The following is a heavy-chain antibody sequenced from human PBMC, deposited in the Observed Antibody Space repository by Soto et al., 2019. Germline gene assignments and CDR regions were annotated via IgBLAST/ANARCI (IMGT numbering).Heavy chain of an antibody. D-gene: IGHD5-12*01. CDR1: GGTFSSYA. Sequence: QVQLVQSGAEVKKPGSSVKVSCKASGGTFSSYAISWVRQAPGQGLEWMGGIIPLFGTANYAQKFQGRVTITADESTSTAYMELSSLRSEDTAVYYCARSSYGYNHHAVDYWGQGTLVTVSS. CDR3: ARSSYGYNHHAVDY. CDR2: IIPLFGTA. J-gene: IGHJ4*02. V-gene: IGHV1-69*12.